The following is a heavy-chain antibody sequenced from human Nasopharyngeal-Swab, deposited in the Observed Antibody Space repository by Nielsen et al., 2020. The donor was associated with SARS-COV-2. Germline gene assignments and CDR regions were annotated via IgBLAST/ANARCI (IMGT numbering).Heavy chain of an antibody. CDR2: IKQDGSEK. Sequence: VREAPGKGLEWVANIKQDGSEKYYVDSVKGRFTISRDNARKSLYLRMNSLRAEDTAVYYCARDARHGGSNADVGRDYWGQGTLVTVSS. CDR3: ARDARHGGSNADVGRDY. V-gene: IGHV3-7*01. J-gene: IGHJ4*02. D-gene: IGHD5-24*01.